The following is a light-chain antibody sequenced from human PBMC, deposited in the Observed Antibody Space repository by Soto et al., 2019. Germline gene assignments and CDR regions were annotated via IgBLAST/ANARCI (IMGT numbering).Light chain of an antibody. V-gene: IGKV1-12*01. Sequence: DIQMTQSPSSVSASVGDRVTVTCRASRDVSAFFAWYQQAPGKAPKLLIYASSTLQSGVPSRFSGSGSGTDFNLTISSLQPEESAIYFCQQAHSFPWTFGQGTKVEIK. CDR3: QQAHSFPWT. CDR1: RDVSAF. J-gene: IGKJ1*01. CDR2: ASS.